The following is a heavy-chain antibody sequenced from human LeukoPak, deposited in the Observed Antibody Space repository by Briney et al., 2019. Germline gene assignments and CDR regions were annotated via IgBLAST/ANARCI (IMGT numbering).Heavy chain of an antibody. CDR2: INPNSGGT. D-gene: IGHD3-10*01. Sequence: ASMKVSCKASGYTFTGYYMHWVRQAPGQRLEWMGWINPNSGGTNYAQKFQGRVTMTRDTSISTAYMELSRLRSDDTAVYYCARDLGGSGSYYRWDFDYWGQGTLVTVSS. CDR3: ARDLGGSGSYYRWDFDY. CDR1: GYTFTGYY. J-gene: IGHJ4*02. V-gene: IGHV1-2*02.